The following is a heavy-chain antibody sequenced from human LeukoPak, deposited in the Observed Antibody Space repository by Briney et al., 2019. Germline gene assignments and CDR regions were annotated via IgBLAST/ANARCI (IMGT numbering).Heavy chain of an antibody. CDR1: GFTFSSYE. D-gene: IGHD3-3*01. CDR2: ISSSGSTI. Sequence: HPGGSLRLSCAASGFTFSSYEMNWVRQAPGKGLEWVSYISSSGSTIYYADSVKGRFTISRDNAKNSLYLQMNSLRAEDTAVYYCARAPYTIFGAMDVWGKGTPVTVSS. V-gene: IGHV3-48*03. CDR3: ARAPYTIFGAMDV. J-gene: IGHJ6*03.